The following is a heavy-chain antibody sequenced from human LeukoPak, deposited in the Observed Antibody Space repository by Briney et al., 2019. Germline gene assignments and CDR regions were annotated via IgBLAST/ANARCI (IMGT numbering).Heavy chain of an antibody. CDR1: GYSFTSYW. Sequence: GESLKISCKGSGYSFTSYWIGWVRQMPGKGLEWMGIIYPGDSDTRYSPSFQGQVTISADKSISTAYLQWSSLKASDTAMYYCARRSVSQNYDFWSGYSYYFDYWGQGTLVTVSS. J-gene: IGHJ4*02. CDR3: ARRSVSQNYDFWSGYSYYFDY. V-gene: IGHV5-51*01. CDR2: IYPGDSDT. D-gene: IGHD3-3*01.